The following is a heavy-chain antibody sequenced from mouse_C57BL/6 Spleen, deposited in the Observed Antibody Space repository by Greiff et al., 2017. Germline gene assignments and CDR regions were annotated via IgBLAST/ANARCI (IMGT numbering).Heavy chain of an antibody. Sequence: QVQLQQPGAELVKPGASVKMSCKASGYTFTSYWITWVKQRPGQGLEWIGDIYPGSGSTNYNEKFKSKATLTVDTSSSTAYMQLSSLTSEDSAVYYCARWGGSYALYYFDYWGQGTTLTVSS. CDR3: ARWGGSYALYYFDY. D-gene: IGHD1-1*02. CDR1: GYTFTSYW. J-gene: IGHJ2*01. CDR2: IYPGSGST. V-gene: IGHV1-55*01.